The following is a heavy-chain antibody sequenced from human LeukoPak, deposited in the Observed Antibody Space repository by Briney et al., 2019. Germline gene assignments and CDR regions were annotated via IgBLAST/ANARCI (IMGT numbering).Heavy chain of an antibody. CDR3: ARAEGKPYYDFWSGYSTCFDY. CDR2: ISSSGSTI. Sequence: GGSLRLSCAASGFTFSDYYMSWIRQAPGKGLEWVSYISSSGSTIYYADSVKGRFTISRDNAKNSLYLQMNSLRAEDTAVYYCARAEGKPYYDFWSGYSTCFDYWGQGTLVTVSS. D-gene: IGHD3-3*01. V-gene: IGHV3-11*01. CDR1: GFTFSDYY. J-gene: IGHJ4*02.